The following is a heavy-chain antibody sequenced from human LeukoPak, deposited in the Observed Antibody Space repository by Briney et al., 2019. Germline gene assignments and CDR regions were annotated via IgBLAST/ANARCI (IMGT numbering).Heavy chain of an antibody. CDR2: ISYDGSNK. Sequence: PGGSLRLSCAASGFTFSSYGMHWVRQAPGKGLEWVAVISYDGSNKYYADSVKGRFTISRDNSKNTLYLQMNSLRAEDTAVYYCARLYWGYSSGYSVDYWGQGTLVTVSS. CDR3: ARLYWGYSSGYSVDY. D-gene: IGHD3-22*01. CDR1: GFTFSSYG. J-gene: IGHJ4*02. V-gene: IGHV3-30*03.